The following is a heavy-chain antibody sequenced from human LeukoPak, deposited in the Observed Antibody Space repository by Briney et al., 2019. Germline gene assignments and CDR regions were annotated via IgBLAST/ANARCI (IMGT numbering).Heavy chain of an antibody. CDR3: VVAVAAIDY. CDR1: GGSISRYY. J-gene: IGHJ4*01. CDR2: IYYSGST. D-gene: IGHD6-19*01. Sequence: SETLSLTCTVSGGSISRYYWSWIRQPPGKGLEWIGYIYYSGSTNYNPSLKSRVTISVDTSRNQFYLKVNPVTAADTALYFCVVAVAAIDYWGHGLLVTVSS. V-gene: IGHV4-59*08.